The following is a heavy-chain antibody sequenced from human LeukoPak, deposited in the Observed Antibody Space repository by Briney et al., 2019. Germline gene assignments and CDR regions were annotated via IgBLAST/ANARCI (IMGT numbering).Heavy chain of an antibody. CDR1: GFTFSTYG. J-gene: IGHJ2*01. Sequence: WGSLRLSCAASGFTFSTYGMAWARQAPGKGLEWLSYISTGSTYTNYANSVKGRFTISRDNAKNSLYLQLNSLRAEDTAVYYCTREDNWYFDLWGRGTLVTVSS. V-gene: IGHV3-21*05. CDR3: TREDNWYFDL. CDR2: ISTGSTYT.